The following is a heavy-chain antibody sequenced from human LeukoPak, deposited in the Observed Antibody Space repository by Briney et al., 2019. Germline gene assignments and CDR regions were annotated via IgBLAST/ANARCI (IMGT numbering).Heavy chain of an antibody. CDR2: MNPNSGNT. Sequence: ASVKVSCKASGYTFTSYDINWVRQATGQGLEWMGWMNPNSGNTGYAQNFQGRVTMTRNTSISTAYMELSSLRSEATAVYYCARGLPDYDFWSGYYTYSWFDPWGQGTLVTVSS. D-gene: IGHD3-3*01. CDR3: ARGLPDYDFWSGYYTYSWFDP. J-gene: IGHJ5*02. CDR1: GYTFTSYD. V-gene: IGHV1-8*01.